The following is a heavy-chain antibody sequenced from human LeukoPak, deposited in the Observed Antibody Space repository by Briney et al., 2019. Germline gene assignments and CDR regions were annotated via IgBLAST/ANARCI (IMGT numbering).Heavy chain of an antibody. CDR2: IYHSGST. D-gene: IGHD3-22*01. CDR3: ARGAGRRITMIVVVFDY. J-gene: IGHJ4*02. V-gene: IGHV4-38-2*02. Sequence: PSETLSLTCSVSGYSISSGYYWGWIRQPPGKGLEWIASIYHSGSTYYNPSLKSRVTVSADTSKNQFSLKLSSVTAADTAVYYCARGAGRRITMIVVVFDYWGQGTLVTVSS. CDR1: GYSISSGYY.